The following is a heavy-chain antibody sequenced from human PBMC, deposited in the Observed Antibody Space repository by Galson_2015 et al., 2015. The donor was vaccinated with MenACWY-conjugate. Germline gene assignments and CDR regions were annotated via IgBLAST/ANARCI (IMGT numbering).Heavy chain of an antibody. V-gene: IGHV3-74*01. D-gene: IGHD3-16*01. Sequence: SLGLSCAASGFTFSTYWMHWVRQAPGKGLVWVSRVNSDGSGTGYADSVKGRFTISRDNAKNMLFLQMNSLKVEDTAVYYCARSYVPGSDRKNYYMDVWGRGTTVTVSS. J-gene: IGHJ6*03. CDR1: GFTFSTYW. CDR3: ARSYVPGSDRKNYYMDV. CDR2: VNSDGSGT.